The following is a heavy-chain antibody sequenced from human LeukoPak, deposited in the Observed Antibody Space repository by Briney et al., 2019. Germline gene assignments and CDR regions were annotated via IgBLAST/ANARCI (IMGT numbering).Heavy chain of an antibody. Sequence: PSETLSLTCAVYGGSFSGYYWSWIRQPPGKGLEWIGEINHSGSTNYNPSLKSRVTISVDTSKNQFSLKLSSVTAADTAVYYRAGRRGGQLEPETLDYWGQGTLVTVSS. J-gene: IGHJ4*02. CDR3: AGRRGGQLEPETLDY. V-gene: IGHV4-34*01. CDR1: GGSFSGYY. CDR2: INHSGST. D-gene: IGHD1-1*01.